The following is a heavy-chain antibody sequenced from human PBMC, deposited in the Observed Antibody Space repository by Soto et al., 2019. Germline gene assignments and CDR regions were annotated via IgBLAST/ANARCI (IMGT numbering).Heavy chain of an antibody. Sequence: VQLVESGGGVVQPGRSLRLSCAASGFTFSSCAMHWVRQAPGKGLEWVALITYDGSNKYYADAVKGRFTISRDNSKNTLYLLMNSMSAEDTAVYYCARDKSDLRFLEWSYYFDYWGQGTLVTVSS. CDR2: ITYDGSNK. CDR1: GFTFSSCA. D-gene: IGHD3-3*01. J-gene: IGHJ4*02. V-gene: IGHV3-30-3*01. CDR3: ARDKSDLRFLEWSYYFDY.